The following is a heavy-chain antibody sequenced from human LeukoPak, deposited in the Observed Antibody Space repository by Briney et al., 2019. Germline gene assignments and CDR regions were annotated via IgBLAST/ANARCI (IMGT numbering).Heavy chain of an antibody. D-gene: IGHD6-13*01. V-gene: IGHV1-46*01. CDR3: ARALGIAAADTNFDY. CDR2: INPSGGST. J-gene: IGHJ4*02. CDR1: GYTFTSYY. Sequence: ASVKVSSKASGYTFTSYYMHWVRQAPGQGLEWMGIINPSGGSTSYAQKFQGRVTMTRDTSTSTVYMELSSLRSEDTAVYYCARALGIAAADTNFDYWGQGTLVTVSS.